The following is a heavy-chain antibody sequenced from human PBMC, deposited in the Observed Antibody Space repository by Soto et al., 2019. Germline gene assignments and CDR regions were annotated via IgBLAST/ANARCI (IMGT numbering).Heavy chain of an antibody. J-gene: IGHJ5*01. CDR2: IRGRGGSP. CDR1: GMTSTTYT. Sequence: GSLRIPWAAAGMTSTTYTMSWVRHAPGTGLEWASVIRGRGGSPSYAYSVQGPFITSRDNPKSTLYLQMHSLRAQDTAIYYCAKARCYSSYCYVRDSWGQGTLFTVS. V-gene: IGHV3-23*01. CDR3: AKARCYSSYCYVRDS. D-gene: IGHD5-12*01.